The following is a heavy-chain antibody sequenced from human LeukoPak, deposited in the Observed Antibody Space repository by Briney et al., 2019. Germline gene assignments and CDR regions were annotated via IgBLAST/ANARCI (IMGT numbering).Heavy chain of an antibody. CDR3: ARILDSGWTDY. D-gene: IGHD6-19*01. J-gene: IGHJ4*02. Sequence: NPSETLSLTSTVSGGSISSSSYYWGWIRQPPGKGLEWIGSIYYSGSTYYNPSLKSRVTISVDTSKNQFSLKLSSVTAADTAVYYCARILDSGWTDYWGQGTLVTVSS. V-gene: IGHV4-39*01. CDR1: GGSISSSSYY. CDR2: IYYSGST.